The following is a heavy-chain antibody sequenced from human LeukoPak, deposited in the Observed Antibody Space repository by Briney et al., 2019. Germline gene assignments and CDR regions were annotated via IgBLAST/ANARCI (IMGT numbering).Heavy chain of an antibody. CDR1: GYTFTSYY. J-gene: IGHJ4*02. D-gene: IGHD6-19*01. CDR2: INPSGGST. V-gene: IGHV1-46*01. Sequence: ASVKVSCKASGYTFTSYYMHWVRQAPGQELEWMGIINPSGGSTSYAQKFQGRVTMTRDTSTSTVYMELSSLRSEDTAVYYCARNEAVAGMADYWGLGTLVTVSS. CDR3: ARNEAVAGMADY.